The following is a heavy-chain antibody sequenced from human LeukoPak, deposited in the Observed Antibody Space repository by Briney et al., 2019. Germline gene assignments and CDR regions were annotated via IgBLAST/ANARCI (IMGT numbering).Heavy chain of an antibody. CDR1: GYTFTGYY. Sequence: ASVKVSCKASGYTFTGYYMHWVRQAPGQGLEWMGWINPNNGGTNYAQKLQGRVTMTTDTSTSTAYMELRSLRSDDTAVYYCARDGATPYASDIWGQGTMVTVSS. CDR3: ARDGATPYASDI. V-gene: IGHV1-2*02. D-gene: IGHD5-12*01. J-gene: IGHJ3*02. CDR2: INPNNGGT.